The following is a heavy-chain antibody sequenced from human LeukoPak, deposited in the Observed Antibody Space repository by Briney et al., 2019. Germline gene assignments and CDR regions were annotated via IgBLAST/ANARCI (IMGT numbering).Heavy chain of an antibody. CDR2: IYHSGST. Sequence: SETLSLTCAVSGYSISSGYYWGWIRQPPGKGLEWIGSIYHSGSTYYNPSLKSRVTISVDTSKNQFSLKLNSVTAADTAVYYCARSVLRYFDWSMGGSYFDYWGQGTLVTVSS. V-gene: IGHV4-38-2*01. CDR3: ARSVLRYFDWSMGGSYFDY. D-gene: IGHD3-9*01. J-gene: IGHJ4*02. CDR1: GYSISSGYY.